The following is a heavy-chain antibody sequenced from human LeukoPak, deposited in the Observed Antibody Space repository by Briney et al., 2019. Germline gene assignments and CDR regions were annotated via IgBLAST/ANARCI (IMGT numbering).Heavy chain of an antibody. V-gene: IGHV3-23*01. CDR3: AKGYDSSDYYVFDY. J-gene: IGHJ4*02. D-gene: IGHD3-22*01. CDR2: ISGSGGST. CDR1: GFTFAGYA. Sequence: PGGSLRLSCAASGFTFAGYAMTWVRQAPGKGLEWVSVISGSGGSTYYADSVKGRFTISRDNSKNTLYLQMNSLRAEDTAVYYCAKGYDSSDYYVFDYWGQGTLVTVSS.